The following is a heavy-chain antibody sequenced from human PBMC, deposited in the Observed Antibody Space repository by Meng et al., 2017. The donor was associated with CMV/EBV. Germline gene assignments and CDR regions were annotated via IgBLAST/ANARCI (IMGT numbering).Heavy chain of an antibody. Sequence: SVKVSCKASGYTFTSYYMHWVRQAPGQGLEWMGGIIPIFGTANYAQKFQGRVTITTDESTSTAYMELSSLRSEDTAVYYCATKGIVGATTGYFDYWGQGTLVTVSS. CDR2: IIPIFGTA. V-gene: IGHV1-69*05. CDR1: GYTFTSYY. J-gene: IGHJ4*02. D-gene: IGHD1-26*01. CDR3: ATKGIVGATTGYFDY.